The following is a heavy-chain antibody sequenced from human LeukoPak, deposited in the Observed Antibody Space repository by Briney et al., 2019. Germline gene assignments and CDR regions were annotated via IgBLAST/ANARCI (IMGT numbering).Heavy chain of an antibody. CDR2: IRPKTGET. D-gene: IGHD1-20*01. Sequence: ASVKVSCKAPGYTFSDYYMHRVRQAPGQGGEWMGWIRPKTGETKYAQKFQGRVTMTRDTSISTAYMELSRLRSDDAAVYYCATLNFRDGMDVWGQGTTVTVSS. J-gene: IGHJ6*02. V-gene: IGHV1-2*02. CDR3: ATLNFRDGMDV. CDR1: GYTFSDYY.